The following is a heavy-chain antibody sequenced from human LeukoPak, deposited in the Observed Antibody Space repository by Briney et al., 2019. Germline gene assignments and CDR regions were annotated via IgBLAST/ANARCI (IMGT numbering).Heavy chain of an antibody. V-gene: IGHV3-74*01. CDR1: GFTFSSYW. J-gene: IGHJ6*03. D-gene: IGHD2-2*01. Sequence: GGSLRLSCAASGFTFSSYWMHWVRQAPGKGLVWVSRINSDGSSTIYADSVKGRFTISRDNAKNTLYLQMNSLRAEDTAVYYCARDGVVVPAAPKSYYYMDVWGKGTTVTVSS. CDR3: ARDGVVVPAAPKSYYYMDV. CDR2: INSDGSST.